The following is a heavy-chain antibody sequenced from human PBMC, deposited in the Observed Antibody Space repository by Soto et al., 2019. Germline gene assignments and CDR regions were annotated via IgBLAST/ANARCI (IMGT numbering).Heavy chain of an antibody. D-gene: IGHD3-3*01. CDR1: GYTFNSYG. V-gene: IGHV1-18*01. Sequence: KMARASVKVSCKASGYTFNSYGITWVRQAPGQGLEWMGWISAQNGNANYAQHLQGRVTMTTDTSTSTAYMELRSLRSDDTAVYYCARDWDVADTYLSAYWGQGTPVTVSS. J-gene: IGHJ4*02. CDR2: ISAQNGNA. CDR3: ARDWDVADTYLSAY.